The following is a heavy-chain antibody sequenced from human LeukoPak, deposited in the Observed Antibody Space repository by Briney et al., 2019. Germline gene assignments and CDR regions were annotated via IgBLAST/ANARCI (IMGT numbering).Heavy chain of an antibody. CDR3: ARAFPCSGSYYDY. CDR2: INPNSGGT. D-gene: IGHD1-26*01. CDR1: GYTFTGYY. J-gene: IGHJ4*02. V-gene: IGHV1-2*02. Sequence: ASVKVSCKASGYTFTGYYMHWVRQAPGQGLEWMGWINPNSGGTNYAQKFQGRVTMTRDTSISTAYMELSRLRSDDTAVYYCARAFPCSGSYYDYWGQGTLVTVSS.